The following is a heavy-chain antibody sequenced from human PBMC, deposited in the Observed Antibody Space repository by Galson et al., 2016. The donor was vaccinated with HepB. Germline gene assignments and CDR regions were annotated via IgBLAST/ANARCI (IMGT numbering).Heavy chain of an antibody. V-gene: IGHV3-48*02. CDR2: ISSSSSTI. J-gene: IGHJ4*02. CDR3: ARVERSGWYFSDFDY. CDR1: GFTFSSYS. Sequence: SLRLSCAASGFTFSSYSMNWVRQAPGKGLEWVSYISSSSSTIYYTDSVKGRFTISRDNAKNSLYLQMNSLRDEDTAVYYCARVERSGWYFSDFDYWGQGTLVTVSS. D-gene: IGHD6-19*01.